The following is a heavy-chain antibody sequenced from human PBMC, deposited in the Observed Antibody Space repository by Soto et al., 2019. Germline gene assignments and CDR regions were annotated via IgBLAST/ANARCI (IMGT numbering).Heavy chain of an antibody. D-gene: IGHD6-6*01. CDR3: ARVGGLAARTFDY. J-gene: IGHJ4*02. Sequence: TSETLSLTCTVSGGSISDFYWSWIRQPPGKGLEWIGYIYYSGSTNYNPSLKSRVTISVDTSKNPFSLNLRSMSPADTAVYYCARVGGLAARTFDYWGPGPLVTVSS. CDR2: IYYSGST. V-gene: IGHV4-59*01. CDR1: GGSISDFY.